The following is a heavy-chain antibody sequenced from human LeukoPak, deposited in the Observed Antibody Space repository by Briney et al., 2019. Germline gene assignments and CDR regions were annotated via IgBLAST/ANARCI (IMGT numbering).Heavy chain of an antibody. CDR1: GFTFSSYY. V-gene: IGHV3-48*02. CDR3: AGASTVVTRSYFDY. J-gene: IGHJ4*02. Sequence: PGGSLRLSCAGSGFTFSSYYMDWVRQAPGKGLEWVSFISRSNTMYYADSVKGRFTISRDNAMNTLYLQMNSLRDEDTAVYYCAGASTVVTRSYFDYWGQGTLVTVSS. CDR2: ISRSNTM. D-gene: IGHD4-23*01.